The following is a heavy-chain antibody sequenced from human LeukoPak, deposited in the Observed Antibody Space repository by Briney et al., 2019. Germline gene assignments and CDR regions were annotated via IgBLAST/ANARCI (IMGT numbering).Heavy chain of an antibody. D-gene: IGHD2-2*01. V-gene: IGHV1-2*06. J-gene: IGHJ6*02. CDR1: GYTFTGYY. CDR2: INPNSGGT. Sequence: ASVKVSCKASGYTFTGYYMHWVRQAPGQGLEWMGRINPNSGGTNYAQKFQGRVTLTRDTSISTAYMELSRLRSDDTAVYYCARDDCSSTSCYALIAYYYYGMDVWGQGTTVTVSS. CDR3: ARDDCSSTSCYALIAYYYYGMDV.